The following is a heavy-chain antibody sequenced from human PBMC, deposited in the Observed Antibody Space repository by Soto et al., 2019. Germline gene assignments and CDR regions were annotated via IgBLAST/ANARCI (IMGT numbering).Heavy chain of an antibody. CDR2: MNPNSGNT. V-gene: IGHV1-8*01. J-gene: IGHJ3*02. CDR1: GYTFTSYD. CDR3: ATVTFYCSGGSCYPDAFDI. Sequence: QVQLVQSGAEVKKPGASVKVSCKASGYTFTSYDINWVRQATGQGLEWMGWMNPNSGNTGYAQKFQGRVTMTRNTTISTAYMKLSSLRSEDTAVYYCATVTFYCSGGSCYPDAFDIWGQGTMVTVSS. D-gene: IGHD2-15*01.